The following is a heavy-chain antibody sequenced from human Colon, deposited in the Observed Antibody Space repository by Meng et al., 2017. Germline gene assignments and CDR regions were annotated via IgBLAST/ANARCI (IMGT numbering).Heavy chain of an antibody. CDR3: ARDRVPGKY. CDR1: GGSVSSGTYY. V-gene: IGHV4-61*01. CDR2: IYYSGTT. D-gene: IGHD1-14*01. J-gene: IGHJ4*02. Sequence: QLHESGPGLVTPSESRSLTCTGSGGSVSSGTYYCSWIRQPPGKGLEWIGCIYYSGTTNYNPSLKSRVTISVDTSKNQFSLKLSSVTPADTAVYFCARDRVPGKYWGQGTLVTVSS.